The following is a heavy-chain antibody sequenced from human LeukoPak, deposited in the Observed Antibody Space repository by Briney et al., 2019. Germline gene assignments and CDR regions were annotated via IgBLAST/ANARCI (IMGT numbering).Heavy chain of an antibody. D-gene: IGHD5-18*01. CDR2: ISYDGSNK. J-gene: IGHJ4*02. Sequence: QTGGSLRLSCAASGFTFSSYGMHWVRQAPGKGLEWVAVISYDGSNKYYADSVKGRFTISRDNSKNPLYLQMNSLRAADTAVYYCAKDVIRGYSYGALDYWGQGTLVTVSS. CDR1: GFTFSSYG. V-gene: IGHV3-30*18. CDR3: AKDVIRGYSYGALDY.